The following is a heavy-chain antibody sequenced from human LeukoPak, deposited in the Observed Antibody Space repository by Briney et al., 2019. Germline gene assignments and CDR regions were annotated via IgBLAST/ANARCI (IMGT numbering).Heavy chain of an antibody. J-gene: IGHJ6*03. CDR1: GYSISSGYY. Sequence: SETLSLTCNVSGYSISSGYYWGWIRQPPGKGLEWIGSIYHSGSTYYNPSLKSRVTISVDTSKNQFSLKLSSVTAADTAVYYCARSGVYVYYYYMDVWGKGTTVTVSS. D-gene: IGHD2-8*01. V-gene: IGHV4-38-2*02. CDR2: IYHSGST. CDR3: ARSGVYVYYYYMDV.